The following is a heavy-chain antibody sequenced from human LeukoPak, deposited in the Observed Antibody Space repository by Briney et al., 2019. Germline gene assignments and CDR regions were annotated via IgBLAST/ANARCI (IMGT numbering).Heavy chain of an antibody. D-gene: IGHD2-2*01. CDR3: ARDKRPVGLSHFQH. V-gene: IGHV1-18*01. CDR2: ISAYNGNT. J-gene: IGHJ1*01. CDR1: GYTFTSYG. Sequence: ASVKVSCKASGYTFTSYGISWVRQAPGQGLEWMGWISAYNGNTNYAQKLQGRVTMTTDTSTSTAYMELSSLRSEDTAVYYCARDKRPVGLSHFQHWGQGTLVTVSS.